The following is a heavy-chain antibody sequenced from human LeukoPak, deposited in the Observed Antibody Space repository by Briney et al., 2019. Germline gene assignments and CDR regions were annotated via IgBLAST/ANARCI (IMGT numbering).Heavy chain of an antibody. Sequence: GASVKVSCKASGGTFSSYAISWVRQAPGQGLEWMGGIIPIFGTANYAQKFQGRVTITADESTSTAYMELSSLRSEDTAVYYCARGPGELLWFGELRSWGQGTLVTVSS. D-gene: IGHD3-10*01. CDR3: ARGPGELLWFGELRS. V-gene: IGHV1-69*13. J-gene: IGHJ5*02. CDR2: IIPIFGTA. CDR1: GGTFSSYA.